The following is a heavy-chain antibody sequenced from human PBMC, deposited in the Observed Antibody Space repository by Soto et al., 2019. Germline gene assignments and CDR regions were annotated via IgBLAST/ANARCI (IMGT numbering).Heavy chain of an antibody. D-gene: IGHD1-26*01. J-gene: IGHJ3*02. CDR2: INPNSGGT. CDR1: GYTFTGYY. Sequence: ASGKVSCKASGYTFTGYYMHWVRQAPGQGLEWMGWINPNSGGTNYAQKFQGWVTMTRGTSISTAYMELSRLRSDDTAVYYCARAQIAGAHVDAFDIWGQGTMVTVS. V-gene: IGHV1-2*04. CDR3: ARAQIAGAHVDAFDI.